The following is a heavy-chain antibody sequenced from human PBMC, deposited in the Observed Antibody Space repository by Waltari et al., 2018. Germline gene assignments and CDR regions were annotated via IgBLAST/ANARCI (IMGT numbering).Heavy chain of an antibody. Sequence: EVQLVESGGGLVQPGGALSLSCAASGCILGDYWMHLVRQAPGKGLMWVSRFKSDGSSTAYADFVKGRFTVSRETARNTLYLQMNSLSAEDTAVYYCARGGQVLNWPFDMWGQGTVVTVSS. CDR3: ARGGQVLNWPFDM. J-gene: IGHJ3*02. D-gene: IGHD2-2*01. CDR1: GCILGDYW. CDR2: FKSDGSST. V-gene: IGHV3-74*01.